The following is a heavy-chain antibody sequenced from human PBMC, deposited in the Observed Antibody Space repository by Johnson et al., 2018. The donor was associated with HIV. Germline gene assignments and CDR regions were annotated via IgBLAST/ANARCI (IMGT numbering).Heavy chain of an antibody. D-gene: IGHD3-10*01. CDR2: ISYDGSNK. CDR1: GFTFSSYA. J-gene: IGHJ3*02. Sequence: QVQLVESGGGVVQPGRSLRLSCAASGFTFSSYAMHWVRQAPGKGLEWVAVISYDGSNKYYADSVKGRFTISRDNSKNTLYLQMNSLRVEDTAVYYCARDVWGGSGSLGAFDIWGQGRMVTVSS. CDR3: ARDVWGGSGSLGAFDI. V-gene: IGHV3-30-3*01.